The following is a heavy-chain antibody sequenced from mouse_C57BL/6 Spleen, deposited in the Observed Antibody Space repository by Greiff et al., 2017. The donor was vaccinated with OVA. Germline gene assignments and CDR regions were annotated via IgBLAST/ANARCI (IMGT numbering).Heavy chain of an antibody. CDR2: ISSGSSTI. CDR3: ARGYGTPPDY. Sequence: EVQLVESGGGLVKPGGSLKLSCAASGFTFSDYGMHWVRQAPEKGLEWVAYISSGSSTIYYADTVKGRFTISRDNAKNTLFLQMTRLRSEDTAMYYCARGYGTPPDYWGQGTTLTVSS. V-gene: IGHV5-17*01. D-gene: IGHD1-1*01. CDR1: GFTFSDYG. J-gene: IGHJ2*01.